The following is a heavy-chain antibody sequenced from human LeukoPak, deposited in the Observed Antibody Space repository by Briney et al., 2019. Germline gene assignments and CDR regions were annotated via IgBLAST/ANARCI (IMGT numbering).Heavy chain of an antibody. J-gene: IGHJ4*02. D-gene: IGHD1-1*01. CDR3: ASSSGTLDY. V-gene: IGHV3-7*03. CDR2: IKPDGGET. CDR1: GFTFSSHW. Sequence: GGSLRLSCAASGFTFSSHWMNWVRQAPGKGLEWVANIKPDGGETYYVDSVKGRFTISRDNAKSSLYLQMNSLRAEDTAVYYCASSSGTLDYWGQGTLVTVSS.